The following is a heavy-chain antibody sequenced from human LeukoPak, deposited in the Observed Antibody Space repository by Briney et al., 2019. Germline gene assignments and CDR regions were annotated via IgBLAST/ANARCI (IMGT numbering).Heavy chain of an antibody. J-gene: IGHJ4*02. CDR1: GYTFTSYG. CDR2: ISAYNGNT. V-gene: IGHV1-18*01. CDR3: ARDHPYYYDSSGYYPHYFDY. Sequence: GASVKVSCKASGYTFTSYGISWVRQAPGQGLEWMGWISAYNGNTNYAQKLQGRVTMTTDTSTSTAYMELRSLRSDDTAVCYCARDHPYYYDSSGYYPHYFDYWGQGTLVTVSS. D-gene: IGHD3-22*01.